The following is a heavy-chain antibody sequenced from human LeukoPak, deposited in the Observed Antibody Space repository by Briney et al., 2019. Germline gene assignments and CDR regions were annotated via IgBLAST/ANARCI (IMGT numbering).Heavy chain of an antibody. D-gene: IGHD3-16*01. J-gene: IGHJ4*02. Sequence: HPGGSLRLSCAASGFTFSSYAMSWVRQAPGKGLEWVSAISGSGGSTYYAVSVKGRFTISRDNSKNTLYLQINSLRAEDTAIYYCAKGDFLGYWGQGTLVTVSS. V-gene: IGHV3-23*01. CDR2: ISGSGGST. CDR3: AKGDFLGY. CDR1: GFTFSSYA.